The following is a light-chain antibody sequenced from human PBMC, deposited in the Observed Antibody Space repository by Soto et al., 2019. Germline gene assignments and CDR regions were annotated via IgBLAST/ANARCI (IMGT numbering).Light chain of an antibody. J-gene: IGKJ5*01. CDR3: QQYNNWPPIT. CDR1: QSVSSN. V-gene: IGKV3D-15*01. CDR2: GAS. Sequence: EILMTQSAATLSVSPGERAPLYCSASQSVSSNLAWYQHKPGQAPRLLIYGASTRATGIPARFSGSGSGTEFTLTISSLQSVDLAVYYCQQYNNWPPITFGQGTHWRL.